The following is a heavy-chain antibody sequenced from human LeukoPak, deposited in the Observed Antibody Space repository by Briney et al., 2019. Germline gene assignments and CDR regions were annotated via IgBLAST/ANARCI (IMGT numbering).Heavy chain of an antibody. V-gene: IGHV4-34*01. CDR1: GFTFRNYG. D-gene: IGHD6-19*01. Sequence: PGGSLRLSCATSGFTFRNYGMAWVRQAPGKGLEWIGEINHSGSTNYNPSLKSRVTISVDTSKNQFSLQLSSVTAADTAVYYCARGYGRGLVRYYYYMDVWGKGTTVTVSS. J-gene: IGHJ6*03. CDR2: INHSGST. CDR3: ARGYGRGLVRYYYYMDV.